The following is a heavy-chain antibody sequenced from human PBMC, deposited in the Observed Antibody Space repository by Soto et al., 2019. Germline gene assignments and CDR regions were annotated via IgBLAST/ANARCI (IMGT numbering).Heavy chain of an antibody. CDR3: ARDDYGSGSYYSYYYYGMDV. Sequence: SETLSLTCAVSGGSISSSNWWSWVRQPPGKGLEWIGEIYHSGSTNYNPSLKSRVTISVDKSKNQFSLKLSSVTAADTAVYYCARDDYGSGSYYSYYYYGMDVWGQGTTVTVS. J-gene: IGHJ6*02. D-gene: IGHD3-10*01. V-gene: IGHV4-4*02. CDR1: GGSISSSNW. CDR2: IYHSGST.